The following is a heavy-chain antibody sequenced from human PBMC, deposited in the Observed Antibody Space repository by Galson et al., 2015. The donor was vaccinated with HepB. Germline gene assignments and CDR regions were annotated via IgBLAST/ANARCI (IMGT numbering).Heavy chain of an antibody. CDR2: INAYSGNT. CDR3: ATSTGSPNYFAMDV. J-gene: IGHJ6*02. Sequence: SVKVSCKASGYNFNNYGLVWVRQAPGQGLEWLGWINAYSGNTVYAQKIQGRVTMATDTSTCTVYMEVRSLRSDDTGIYYCATSTGSPNYFAMDVWGQGTTVSVSS. D-gene: IGHD3-10*01. CDR1: GYNFNNYG. V-gene: IGHV1-18*01.